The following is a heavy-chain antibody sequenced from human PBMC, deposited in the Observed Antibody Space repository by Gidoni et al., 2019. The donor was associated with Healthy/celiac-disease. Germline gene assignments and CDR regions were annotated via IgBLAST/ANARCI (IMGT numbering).Heavy chain of an antibody. J-gene: IGHJ4*02. Sequence: QVQLQQWGAGLLKPSETLSLTCAVYGGSFSGYYWSWIRQPPGKGLEWIGEINHSGSTNYNPSLKSRVTISVDTSKNQFSLKLSSVTAADTAVYYCARGVVAGPDYWGQGTLVTVSS. V-gene: IGHV4-34*01. CDR1: GGSFSGYY. D-gene: IGHD6-19*01. CDR3: ARGVVAGPDY. CDR2: INHSGST.